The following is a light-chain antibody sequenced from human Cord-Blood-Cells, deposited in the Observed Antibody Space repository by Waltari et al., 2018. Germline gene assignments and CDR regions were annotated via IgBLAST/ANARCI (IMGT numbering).Light chain of an antibody. V-gene: IGLV3-1*01. CDR1: KLGDKY. J-gene: IGLJ3*02. CDR2: QDS. CDR3: QAWDSSTGV. Sequence: SYELTQPPSVSVSPGQTASITCSGDKLGDKYACWYQQKPGQSPGLVIYQDSKRPSGIPERLSGANSGNTATLTISGTQAMDEADYYCQAWDSSTGVFGGGTKLTVL.